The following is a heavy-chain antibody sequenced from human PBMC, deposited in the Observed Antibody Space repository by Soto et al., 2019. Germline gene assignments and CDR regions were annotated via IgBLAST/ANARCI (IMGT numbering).Heavy chain of an antibody. CDR3: ARGYCSGGSCRRVDAFDI. V-gene: IGHV1-69*02. D-gene: IGHD2-15*01. CDR2: IIPILGIA. CDR1: GGTFSSYT. J-gene: IGHJ3*02. Sequence: QVQLVQSGAEVQKPGSSVKVSCKASGGTFSSYTISWVRQAPGQGLEWMGRIIPILGIANYAQKFQGRVTITADKSTSTAYMELSSLRSEDTAVYYCARGYCSGGSCRRVDAFDIWGQGTMVTVSS.